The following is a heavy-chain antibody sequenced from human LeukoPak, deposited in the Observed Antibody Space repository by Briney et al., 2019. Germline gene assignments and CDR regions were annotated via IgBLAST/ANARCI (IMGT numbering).Heavy chain of an antibody. CDR2: INPVDSDT. CDR3: ARPRGSGSYYNRPFDY. D-gene: IGHD3-10*01. Sequence: GESLQISCKGSGYTFTSYWIGWVRPMPGKGGEWMGIINPVDSDTRYSPSFQGQVTISADKSTSTAYLQWSSLRASDTAMYFCARPRGSGSYYNRPFDYWGQGTLVTVST. CDR1: GYTFTSYW. J-gene: IGHJ4*02. V-gene: IGHV5-51*01.